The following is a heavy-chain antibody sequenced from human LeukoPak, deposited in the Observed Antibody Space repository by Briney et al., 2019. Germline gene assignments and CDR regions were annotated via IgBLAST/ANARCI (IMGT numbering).Heavy chain of an antibody. V-gene: IGHV4-59*01. Sequence: SETLSLTCTVSGGSISSYHWSWIRQPPGKGQEWIGFFYYSGSTNYNPSLKSRVTISIDTSKNQFSLKLSSVTAADTAVYYCARAPYGSATNNYYMDVWGKGTAVTVSS. CDR3: ARAPYGSATNNYYMDV. CDR1: GGSISSYH. CDR2: FYYSGST. J-gene: IGHJ6*03. D-gene: IGHD3-10*01.